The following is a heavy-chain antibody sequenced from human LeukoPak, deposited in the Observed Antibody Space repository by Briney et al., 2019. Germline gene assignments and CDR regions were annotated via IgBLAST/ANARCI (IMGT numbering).Heavy chain of an antibody. J-gene: IGHJ4*02. CDR3: VNYKRNAGTYCIDY. CDR2: ISYSGST. Sequence: SETLSLTCTVSGGSVSSSGYYWSWIRQPPGKGLEWIGYISYSGSTNYNPSLKSRVTMTVDTSKNQFSLKLSSVTAADTALYYCVNYKRNAGTYCIDYWGQGTLVTVSS. CDR1: GGSVSSSGYY. D-gene: IGHD3-10*01. V-gene: IGHV4-61*08.